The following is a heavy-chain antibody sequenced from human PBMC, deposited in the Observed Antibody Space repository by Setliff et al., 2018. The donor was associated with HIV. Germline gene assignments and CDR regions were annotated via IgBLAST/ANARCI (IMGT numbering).Heavy chain of an antibody. V-gene: IGHV4-4*09. CDR3: ARVGTNWPSWFDP. D-gene: IGHD1-1*01. CDR1: GDSTSSYY. J-gene: IGHJ5*02. CDR2: IYTTGST. Sequence: SETLSLTCPVSGDSTSSYYWSWIRQPPGKGLEWIGYIYTTGSTNYNPSLKSRVTIAVDTSKNQFSLKLTSVTAADTAVYYCARVGTNWPSWFDPWGQGTQVTVSS.